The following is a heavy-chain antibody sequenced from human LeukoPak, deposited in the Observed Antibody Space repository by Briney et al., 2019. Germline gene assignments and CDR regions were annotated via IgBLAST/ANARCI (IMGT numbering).Heavy chain of an antibody. D-gene: IGHD3-10*01. CDR1: GFTVSGNY. J-gene: IGHJ2*01. CDR3: ARDPRGHWYFDL. Sequence: GGSLKLSCATSGFTVSGNYMSWVRQVPGKGLEWVSVIYTGGGTAYADSVKGRFTISRDNSKNTLYLQMNSLRAEDTAVYYCARDPRGHWYFDLWGRGTLVTVSS. V-gene: IGHV3-66*01. CDR2: IYTGGGT.